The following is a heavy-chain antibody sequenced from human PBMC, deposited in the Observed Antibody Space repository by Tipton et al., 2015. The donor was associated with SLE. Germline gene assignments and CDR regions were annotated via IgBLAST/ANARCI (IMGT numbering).Heavy chain of an antibody. J-gene: IGHJ4*02. CDR1: GGSFSEYY. D-gene: IGHD7-27*01. Sequence: GLVKPSETLSLICGVYGGSFSEYYWTWIRQSPGKGLVWIGEINHSGTTNHNQSLKSRVTISVDTSTKQFSLEVRSLTAADTAVYYCARDPLGYWGQGTLFTVSS. V-gene: IGHV4-34*01. CDR3: ARDPLGY. CDR2: INHSGTT.